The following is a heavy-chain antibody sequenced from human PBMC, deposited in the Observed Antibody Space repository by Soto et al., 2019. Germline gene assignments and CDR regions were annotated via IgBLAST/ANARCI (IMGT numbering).Heavy chain of an antibody. D-gene: IGHD5-12*01. CDR2: INHSGST. Sequence: SETLSLTCAVYGGSFSGYYWSWIRQPPGKGLEWIGEINHSGSTNYNPSLKSRVTISVDTSKNQFSLKLSSVTAADTAVYYCARGPPRRGYSGYAKEAAGTPFEYWGQGTLVTVSS. V-gene: IGHV4-34*01. CDR3: ARGPPRRGYSGYAKEAAGTPFEY. J-gene: IGHJ4*02. CDR1: GGSFSGYY.